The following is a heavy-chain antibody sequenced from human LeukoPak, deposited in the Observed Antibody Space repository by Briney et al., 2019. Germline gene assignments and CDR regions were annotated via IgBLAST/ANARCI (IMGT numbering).Heavy chain of an antibody. D-gene: IGHD5-12*01. J-gene: IGHJ4*02. CDR2: IYHSGST. Sequence: SETVSLTCAVSGGSISSGGYSWSWIRQPPGKGLEWIGYIYHSGSTYYNPSLKSRVTISVDRSKNQFSLKLSSVTAADTAVYYCARESAVATGNYFDYWGQGTLVTVSS. CDR1: GGSISSGGYS. CDR3: ARESAVATGNYFDY. V-gene: IGHV4-30-2*01.